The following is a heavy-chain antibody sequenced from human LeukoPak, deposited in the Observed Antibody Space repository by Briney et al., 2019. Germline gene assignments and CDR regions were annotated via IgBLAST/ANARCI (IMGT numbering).Heavy chain of an antibody. V-gene: IGHV1-2*06. D-gene: IGHD3-10*01. CDR1: GYTFTDYY. CDR3: ARDEGYYGSGVDGN. J-gene: IGHJ4*02. CDR2: INPNSGGT. Sequence: ASVKVSCKASGYTFTDYYLHWVRQAPGQGLEWMGRINPNSGGTSYAQKFQGRVTMTRDTSISTVYMELSRLGSDDTAIYYCARDEGYYGSGVDGNWGQGTLVTVSS.